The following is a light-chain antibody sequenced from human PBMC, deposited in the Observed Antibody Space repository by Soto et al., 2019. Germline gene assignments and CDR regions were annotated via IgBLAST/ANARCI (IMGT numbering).Light chain of an antibody. Sequence: DIQMTQSPSSLSASVGDRVTIICRASQSISYYLNWYQQKPGKAPKLLIYAASSLQGGVPPRFSGSGSGTDFTLTISSLQPEDFATYYCQQSYSSPETFGQGTKVEV. J-gene: IGKJ1*01. V-gene: IGKV1-39*01. CDR2: AAS. CDR1: QSISYY. CDR3: QQSYSSPET.